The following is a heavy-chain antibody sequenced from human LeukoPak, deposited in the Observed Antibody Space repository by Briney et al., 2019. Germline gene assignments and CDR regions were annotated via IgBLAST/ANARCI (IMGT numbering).Heavy chain of an antibody. D-gene: IGHD3-22*01. CDR2: ISTYNGNT. J-gene: IGHJ4*02. Sequence: ASVKVSCKASGYTFISYGISWVRQAPGQGLEWMGWISTYNGNTNYAQKLQGRVTMTTDTSTSTAYMELRSLRSEDTAVYFCARDYYDSSGYYYPFEYWGQGTLVTVSS. CDR1: GYTFISYG. CDR3: ARDYYDSSGYYYPFEY. V-gene: IGHV1-18*01.